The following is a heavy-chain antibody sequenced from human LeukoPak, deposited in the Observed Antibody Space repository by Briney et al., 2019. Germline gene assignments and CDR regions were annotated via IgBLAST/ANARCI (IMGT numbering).Heavy chain of an antibody. CDR3: AKGQSGWYSGY. V-gene: IGHV3-23*01. J-gene: IGHJ4*02. CDR1: GFTFSSYA. D-gene: IGHD6-19*01. CDR2: IGGSGSRT. Sequence: GGSLRLSCAASGFTFSSYAMSWVRQAPGKSLEWVSGIGGSGSRTYYADSVKDRFTISRDNSKNTLYLQMNSLRAEDTAIYYCAKGQSGWYSGYWGQGTLVTVSS.